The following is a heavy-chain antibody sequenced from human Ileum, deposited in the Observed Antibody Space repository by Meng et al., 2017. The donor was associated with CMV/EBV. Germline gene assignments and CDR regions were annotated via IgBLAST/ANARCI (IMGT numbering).Heavy chain of an antibody. D-gene: IGHD2-8*02. J-gene: IGHJ4*02. Sequence: SAVSAGSLHYTLLWRSLRQPPERILRWLEEISPTGTPTFNPSLPSRVTISLDKTNHHFSLRLASVTAADPGVYFCARSPGFWSLDFWGRGTLVTVSS. CDR2: ISPTGTP. V-gene: IGHV4-4*01. CDR1: AGSLHYTLL. CDR3: ARSPGFWSLDF.